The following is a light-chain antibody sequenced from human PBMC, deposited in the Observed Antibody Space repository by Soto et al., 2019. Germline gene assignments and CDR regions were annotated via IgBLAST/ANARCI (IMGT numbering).Light chain of an antibody. J-gene: IGKJ1*01. CDR3: HQYGSSPRT. V-gene: IGKV3-20*01. Sequence: ENWLTQFPGTLSLSPGERATLSCTASQSFNSNYLAWYQQKPGQAPRLLIYGASTRATGIPDRFSGSGSGTDFTLTISRLEPEDFAVYYCHQYGSSPRTFGPGTKVDIK. CDR2: GAS. CDR1: QSFNSNY.